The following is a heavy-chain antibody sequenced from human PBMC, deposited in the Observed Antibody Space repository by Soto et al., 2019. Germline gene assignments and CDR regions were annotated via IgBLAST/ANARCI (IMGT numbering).Heavy chain of an antibody. Sequence: QLQLQESGSGLVKPSQTLSLTCAASGGSISSGGYSWSWIRQPPGNGLEWIGYIYHSGSTYYNPSLKTRVTMSVDRSKNQFSLKLRSVTAADTGVYYWAGAEGLGAVAVDYWGQGTLVSVSS. CDR1: GGSISSGGYS. CDR3: AGAEGLGAVAVDY. V-gene: IGHV4-30-2*01. D-gene: IGHD6-19*01. J-gene: IGHJ4*02. CDR2: IYHSGST.